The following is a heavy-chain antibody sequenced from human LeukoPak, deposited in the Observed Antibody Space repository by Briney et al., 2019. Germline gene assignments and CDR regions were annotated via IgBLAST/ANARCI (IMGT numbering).Heavy chain of an antibody. Sequence: SETLSLTCAVSGYSISSGYYWGWIRQPPGKGLEWIGSIYHSGSTYYNPSLKSRVTISVDTSKNQFSLKLSSVTAADTAVYYCARLYSGRFDFWGQGTLVTVSS. CDR3: ARLYSGRFDF. CDR2: IYHSGST. J-gene: IGHJ4*02. D-gene: IGHD1-26*01. V-gene: IGHV4-38-2*01. CDR1: GYSISSGYY.